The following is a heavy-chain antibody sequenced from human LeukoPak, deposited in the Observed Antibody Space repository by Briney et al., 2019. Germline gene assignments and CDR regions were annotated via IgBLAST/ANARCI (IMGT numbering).Heavy chain of an antibody. D-gene: IGHD6-6*01. CDR3: ARKGGSSYYFHY. CDR1: GGSVSSGDYY. V-gene: IGHV4-31*03. CDR2: IYHSGST. J-gene: IGHJ4*02. Sequence: SQTLSLTCTVSGGSVSSGDYYWTWIRQLPGKGLEWIGYIYHSGSTYYNPSLRSRVTMSVDTSQNQFSLKLTSVTAADTAVYYCARKGGSSYYFHYWGQRTLVTASS.